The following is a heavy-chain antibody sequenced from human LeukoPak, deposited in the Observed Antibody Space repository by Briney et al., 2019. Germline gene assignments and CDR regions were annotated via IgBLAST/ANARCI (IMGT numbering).Heavy chain of an antibody. J-gene: IGHJ5*02. CDR3: AREPRYCSGGSCAFDP. D-gene: IGHD2-15*01. V-gene: IGHV4-34*01. CDR1: AASFSGYY. Sequence: SETLSLTCAVYAASFSGYYWSWIRQPPGKGLEWIGEINHSGSTNYNPSLKSRVTISVDTSKNQFSLKLSSVTAADTAVYYCAREPRYCSGGSCAFDPWGQGTLVTVSS. CDR2: INHSGST.